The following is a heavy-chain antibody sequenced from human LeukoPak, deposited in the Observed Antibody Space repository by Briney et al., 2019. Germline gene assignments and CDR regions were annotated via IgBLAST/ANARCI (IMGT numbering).Heavy chain of an antibody. V-gene: IGHV3-23*01. J-gene: IGHJ4*02. CDR2: ISGSGANT. Sequence: GGSLRLSCAASGFSFSSYAMSWVRQAPGRGLEWVSAISGSGANTYYADSVKGRFTISRDNAKDTLCLQMNTLRAEDTAVYYCAKRPSAYCFEGGCYFTYWGQGTLVIVSS. D-gene: IGHD2-21*01. CDR3: AKRPSAYCFEGGCYFTY. CDR1: GFSFSSYA.